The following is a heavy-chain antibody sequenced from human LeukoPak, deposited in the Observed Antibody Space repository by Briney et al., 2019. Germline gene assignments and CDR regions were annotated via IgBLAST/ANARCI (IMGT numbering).Heavy chain of an antibody. J-gene: IGHJ3*02. CDR1: GFTFSSYA. D-gene: IGHD4-23*01. Sequence: PGRSLRLSCAASGFTFSSYAMHWVRQAPGKRLEWVAVISYDGSNKYYADSVKGRFTISRDNSKNTLYLQMNSLRAEDTAVYYCVSVAQAAFDIWGQGTMVTVSS. CDR2: ISYDGSNK. V-gene: IGHV3-30-3*01. CDR3: VSVAQAAFDI.